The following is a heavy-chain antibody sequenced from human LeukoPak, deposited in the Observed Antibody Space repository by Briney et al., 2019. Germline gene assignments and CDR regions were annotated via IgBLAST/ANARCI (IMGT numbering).Heavy chain of an antibody. CDR1: GFTFSSYS. J-gene: IGHJ6*03. D-gene: IGHD6-19*01. V-gene: IGHV3-21*04. Sequence: GGSLRLSCAASGFTFSSYSMNWVRQAPGKGLEGVSSISSSSSYIYYADSVKGRFTISRDNAKKSLYLQMNSLRAEDTAVYYCASEAVAGTHYYYYYMDVWGKGTTVTVSS. CDR3: ASEAVAGTHYYYYYMDV. CDR2: ISSSSSYI.